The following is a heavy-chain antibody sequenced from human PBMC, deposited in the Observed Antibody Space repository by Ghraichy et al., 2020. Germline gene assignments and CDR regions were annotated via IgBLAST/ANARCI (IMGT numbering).Heavy chain of an antibody. J-gene: IGHJ6*02. Sequence: SETLSLTCTVSGASINNRGYYWNWIRQHPMKGLEWLGYISYSGNTDYNPSLGSRVTISVDMSKSQFSLRLLSVTAADTAVYFCARGGSGDYNIMTGRYYYALDAWGQGTNVTVSS. CDR3: ARGGSGDYNIMTGRYYYALDA. D-gene: IGHD3-9*01. V-gene: IGHV4-31*03. CDR2: ISYSGNT. CDR1: GASINNRGYY.